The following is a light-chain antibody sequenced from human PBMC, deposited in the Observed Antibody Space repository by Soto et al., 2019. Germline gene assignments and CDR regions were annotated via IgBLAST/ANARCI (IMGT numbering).Light chain of an antibody. CDR3: QQFWT. Sequence: EIVLTQSPATLSLSPGERATLSCRASQSVSSFLAWYQQKPGQAPRLLIYDASNKATGIPARFSGNGSGTDFTLTISRLEPEDFAVYYCQQFWTFGQGTKVDIK. CDR2: DAS. CDR1: QSVSSF. J-gene: IGKJ1*01. V-gene: IGKV3-11*01.